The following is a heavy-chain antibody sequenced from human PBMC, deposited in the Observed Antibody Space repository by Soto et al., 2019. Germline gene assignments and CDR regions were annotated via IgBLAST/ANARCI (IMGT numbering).Heavy chain of an antibody. CDR1: GGSISNSNW. V-gene: IGHV4-4*02. J-gene: IGHJ4*02. Sequence: QVQLQESGPGLVKPSGTLSLTCAVFGGSISNSNWWTWVRQPPGKGLDWMGEIFHSGSTNYNSSLVGRVTISVDKANNQFSLKLSSVTAADTAVYYCAHRPIVGAAIWGQGTLVTVSS. D-gene: IGHD1-26*01. CDR2: IFHSGST. CDR3: AHRPIVGAAI.